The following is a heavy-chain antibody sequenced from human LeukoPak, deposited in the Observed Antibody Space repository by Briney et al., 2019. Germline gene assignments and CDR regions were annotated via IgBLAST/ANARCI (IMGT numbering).Heavy chain of an antibody. CDR3: ARDGSGWYEDFDY. V-gene: IGHV1-2*06. Sequence: ASVKVSCKASGGTFSSYAISWVRQAPGQGLEWMGRINPNSGGTNYAQKFQGRVTMTRDTSISTAYMELSRLRSDDTAVYYCARDGSGWYEDFDYWGQGTLVTVSS. D-gene: IGHD6-19*01. CDR1: GGTFSSYA. J-gene: IGHJ4*02. CDR2: INPNSGGT.